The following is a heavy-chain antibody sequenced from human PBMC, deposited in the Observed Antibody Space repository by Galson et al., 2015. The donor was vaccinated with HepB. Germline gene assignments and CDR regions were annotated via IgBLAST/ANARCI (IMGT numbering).Heavy chain of an antibody. J-gene: IGHJ4*02. V-gene: IGHV3-53*01. CDR1: GFTVSSNY. CDR3: ASGSGGSCSCPRY. D-gene: IGHD2-15*01. Sequence: SLRLSCAASGFTVSSNYMSWVRQAPGKGLEWVSVIYTGGSTYYEDSVKGRFTISRDNSKNTLYLQMNSLRAEDTAVYYCASGSGGSCSCPRYWGQGTLVTVSS. CDR2: IYTGGST.